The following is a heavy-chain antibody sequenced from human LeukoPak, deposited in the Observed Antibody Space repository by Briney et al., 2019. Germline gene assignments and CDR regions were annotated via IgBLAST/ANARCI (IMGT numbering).Heavy chain of an antibody. J-gene: IGHJ4*02. CDR1: GGTFSSYT. Sequence: ASVKVSCKASGGTFSSYTISWVRQAPGQGLGWMGRIVPILGIANYAQKFQGRVTITADKSTSTAYMELSSLRSEDTAVYYCARAVGATNFDYWGQGTLVTVSS. CDR3: ARAVGATNFDY. CDR2: IVPILGIA. D-gene: IGHD1-26*01. V-gene: IGHV1-69*02.